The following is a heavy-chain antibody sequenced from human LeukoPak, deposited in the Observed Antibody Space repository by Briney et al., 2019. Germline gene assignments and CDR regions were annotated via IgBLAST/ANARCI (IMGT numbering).Heavy chain of an antibody. D-gene: IGHD3-16*01. CDR1: GFAFSDYY. CDR3: ARDLVSYESEDAFDI. V-gene: IGHV3-11*04. J-gene: IGHJ3*02. CDR2: ISSSGSSI. Sequence: GGSLRLSCAASGFAFSDYYMSWIRQAPGKGLEWVSYISSSGSSIFYADSVKGRFTISRDNAKNSLYLQMNSLRAEHTAVYYCARDLVSYESEDAFDIWGQGTMVTVSS.